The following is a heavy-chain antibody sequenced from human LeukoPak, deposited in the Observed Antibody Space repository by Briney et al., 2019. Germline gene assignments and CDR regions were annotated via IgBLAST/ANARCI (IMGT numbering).Heavy chain of an antibody. CDR3: ARVEWELHFDY. V-gene: IGHV4-31*03. Sequence: SETLSLTCTVSGGSISSGGYYWSWIRQHPGKGLEWIGYNYYSGSTYYNPSLKSRVTISVDTSKNQFSLKLSSVTAADTAVYYCARVEWELHFDYWGQGTLVTVSS. CDR2: NYYSGST. J-gene: IGHJ4*02. CDR1: GGSISSGGYY. D-gene: IGHD1-26*01.